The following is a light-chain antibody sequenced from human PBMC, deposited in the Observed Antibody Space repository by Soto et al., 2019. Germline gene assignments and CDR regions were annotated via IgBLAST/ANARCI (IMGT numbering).Light chain of an antibody. V-gene: IGKV3-15*01. CDR1: QRVSSN. Sequence: PGETATLSCRASQRVSSNLAWYQQKPGQAPRLLIYGASTRATDIPARFSGSGSGTEFTLTISSLQSEDFAVYYCQQYNNFWTFGQGTKLEIK. CDR2: GAS. CDR3: QQYNNFWT. J-gene: IGKJ1*01.